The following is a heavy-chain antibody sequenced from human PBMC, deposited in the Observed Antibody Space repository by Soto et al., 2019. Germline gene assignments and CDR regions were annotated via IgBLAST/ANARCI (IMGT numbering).Heavy chain of an antibody. CDR1: GFTFSSYA. J-gene: IGHJ5*02. CDR3: AKVPTYTVITPRFDP. D-gene: IGHD4-17*01. V-gene: IGHV3-23*01. Sequence: GGSLRLSCAASGFTFSSYAMSWVRQAPGKGLEWVSAISGSGGNTYYADSVKGRFTISRDNSKNTLYLQMNSLRAEDTAVYYWAKVPTYTVITPRFDPWGQGTLVTVSS. CDR2: ISGSGGNT.